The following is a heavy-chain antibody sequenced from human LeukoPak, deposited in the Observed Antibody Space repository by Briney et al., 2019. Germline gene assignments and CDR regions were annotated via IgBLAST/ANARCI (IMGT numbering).Heavy chain of an antibody. D-gene: IGHD2/OR15-2a*01. CDR1: GGSISSYY. CDR3: AGHHPRNTVDF. CDR2: ISDIGSI. Sequence: SETLSLTCTVSGGSISSYYWSWVRQPPGKGLEWIAYISDIGSINYDPSLKSRVTISLDTSKNQFSLKLSSVTAADTAVYYCAGHHPRNTVDFCGQGTLVTVSS. J-gene: IGHJ4*02. V-gene: IGHV4-59*08.